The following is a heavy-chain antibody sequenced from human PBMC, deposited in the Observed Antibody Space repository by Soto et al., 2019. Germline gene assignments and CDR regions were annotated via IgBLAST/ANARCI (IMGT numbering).Heavy chain of an antibody. Sequence: GGSLRLSCAASGFTFSSYAMSWVPQAPEKGLEWVSAISGSGGSTYYADSVKGRFTISRDNSKNTLYLQMNSLRAEDTAVYYCAKDRLAYCSGGSCYPFDYWGQGTLVTVSS. V-gene: IGHV3-23*01. CDR3: AKDRLAYCSGGSCYPFDY. D-gene: IGHD2-15*01. J-gene: IGHJ4*02. CDR1: GFTFSSYA. CDR2: ISGSGGST.